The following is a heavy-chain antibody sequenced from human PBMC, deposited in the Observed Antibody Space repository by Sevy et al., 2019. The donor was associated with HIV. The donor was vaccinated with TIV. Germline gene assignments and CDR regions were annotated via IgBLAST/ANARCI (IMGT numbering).Heavy chain of an antibody. V-gene: IGHV3-7*01. J-gene: IGHJ4*02. D-gene: IGHD4-17*01. Sequence: GGSLRLSCAASGFTFSSYWMSWVRQAPGKGLEWVANIKQDGSEKYYVDSVKGRFTISRDNAKNSLYLQMNGLRAEDTAVYYCARDQGYGDYLFDYWGQGTLVTVSS. CDR2: IKQDGSEK. CDR3: ARDQGYGDYLFDY. CDR1: GFTFSSYW.